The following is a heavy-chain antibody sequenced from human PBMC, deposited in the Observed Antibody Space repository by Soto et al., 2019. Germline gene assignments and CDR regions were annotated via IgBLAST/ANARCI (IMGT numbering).Heavy chain of an antibody. CDR1: GDTFNSYG. CDR2: IVPMFGTT. J-gene: IGHJ3*01. V-gene: IGHV1-69*01. Sequence: QVQLVQSGPELKKPGFSVKVSCKAPGDTFNSYGISWVRQAPGQGLEWMGGIVPMFGTTNLALKFEDRVKITADELTTTVYMEIRGLTSEDTAVYYCARDLADVHLWDAFDVWGHGTRVTVSS. D-gene: IGHD6-13*01. CDR3: ARDLADVHLWDAFDV.